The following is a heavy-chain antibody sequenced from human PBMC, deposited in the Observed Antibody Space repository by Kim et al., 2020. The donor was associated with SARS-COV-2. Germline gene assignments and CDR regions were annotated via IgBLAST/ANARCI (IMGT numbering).Heavy chain of an antibody. CDR2: GGKS. Sequence: GGKSEYNPSLRSRISLSIDTSKKQFSLKLNSVTAADTAIYYCAAGAPGHWGQGTLVTVSP. J-gene: IGHJ1*01. V-gene: IGHV4-34*01. CDR3: AAGAPGH.